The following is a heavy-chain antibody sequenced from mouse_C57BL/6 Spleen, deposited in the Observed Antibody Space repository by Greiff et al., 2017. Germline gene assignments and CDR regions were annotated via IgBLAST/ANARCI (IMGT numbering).Heavy chain of an antibody. CDR1: GYAFSSYW. V-gene: IGHV1-80*01. CDR2: IYPGDGDT. Sequence: QVHVKQSGAELVKPGASVKISCKASGYAFSSYWMNWVKQRPGKGLEWIGQIYPGDGDTNYNGKFKGKATLTADKSSSTAYMQLSSLTSEDSAVYFCARPYDYEAWFAYWGQGTLVTVSA. D-gene: IGHD2-4*01. J-gene: IGHJ3*01. CDR3: ARPYDYEAWFAY.